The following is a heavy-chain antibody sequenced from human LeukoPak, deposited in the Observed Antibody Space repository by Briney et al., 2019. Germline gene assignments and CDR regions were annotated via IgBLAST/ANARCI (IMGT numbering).Heavy chain of an antibody. J-gene: IGHJ5*02. V-gene: IGHV4-59*01. CDR2: IYYTGRT. D-gene: IGHD2-15*01. CDR3: ARDSHYCRGGSCYSQGLS. CDR1: GVSISSDY. Sequence: SETLSLTCTVSGVSISSDYWSWIRQPPGKGLEWIGYIYYTGRTNYNPALKSRVTMSVDTSKNQFSLKLISVTAADTAVYYCARDSHYCRGGSCYSQGLSWGQGTLVTVSS.